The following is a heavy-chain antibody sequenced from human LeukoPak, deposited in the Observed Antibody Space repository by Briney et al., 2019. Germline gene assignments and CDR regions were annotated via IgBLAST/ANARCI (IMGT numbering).Heavy chain of an antibody. J-gene: IGHJ6*03. Sequence: PGGSLRLSCAASGFTFRSYEMNWVRQAPGKGLEWISYISRSDSTIYYADSVKGRFTISRDDAKNSLYLEMNSLRAEDTAVYYCAREKVATYYYYYMDVWGKGTTVTVSS. CDR2: ISRSDSTI. V-gene: IGHV3-48*03. CDR3: AREKVATYYYYYMDV. CDR1: GFTFRSYE. D-gene: IGHD5-12*01.